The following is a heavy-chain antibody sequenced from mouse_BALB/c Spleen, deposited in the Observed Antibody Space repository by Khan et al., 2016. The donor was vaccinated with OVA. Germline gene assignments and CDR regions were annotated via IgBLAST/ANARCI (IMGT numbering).Heavy chain of an antibody. CDR3: ARVYGGDFDY. J-gene: IGHJ2*01. V-gene: IGHV3-2*02. CDR1: GYSITSDYA. D-gene: IGHD1-1*01. CDR2: ISYSGNT. Sequence: VQLKESGPGLVKPSQSLSLICTVTGYSITSDYAWNWIRQVPGNKLEWMGFISYSGNTKYNPSLKSRISITRDTSKNQFFLQLNSVTTEDTATYYCARVYGGDFDYWGQGTTLTVSS.